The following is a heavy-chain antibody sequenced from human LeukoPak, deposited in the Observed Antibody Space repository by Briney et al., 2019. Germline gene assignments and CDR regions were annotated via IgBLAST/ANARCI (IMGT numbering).Heavy chain of an antibody. CDR3: ARGGYHHGFDI. V-gene: IGHV3-74*01. Sequence: GGSLRLSCAASGFTFNSYWFHWVRQAPGKGLAWVSRINRDGSDTIYADSVKGRFTISRDNAKSTVYLQMNSLKAEDTAVYYCARGGYHHGFDIWGQGTMVTVSS. CDR1: GFTFNSYW. CDR2: INRDGSDT. D-gene: IGHD2-15*01. J-gene: IGHJ3*02.